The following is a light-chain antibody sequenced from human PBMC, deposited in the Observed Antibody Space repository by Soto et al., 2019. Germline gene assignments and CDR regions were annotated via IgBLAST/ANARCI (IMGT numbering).Light chain of an antibody. V-gene: IGLV1-51*01. CDR2: DDN. Sequence: QSVLTQPPLVSAAPGQKVTISCSGSSSNIGGNSVSWYQQLPGTAPKLLIYDDNKRPSGIPDRFSGSKSGTSATLGITGFQTGDEADYYCGSWDSSLSAYVFXTGTKGTVL. J-gene: IGLJ1*01. CDR3: GSWDSSLSAYV. CDR1: SSNIGGNS.